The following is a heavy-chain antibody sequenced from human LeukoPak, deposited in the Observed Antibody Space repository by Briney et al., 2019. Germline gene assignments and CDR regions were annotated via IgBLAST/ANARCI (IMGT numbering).Heavy chain of an antibody. CDR1: GGSLSSFY. D-gene: IGHD3-10*01. J-gene: IGHJ4*02. V-gene: IGHV4-59*08. Sequence: SETLSLTCTVSGGSLSSFYWSWTRQPPGKGLEWIGYIYSSGSTSYNPSLESRVTISEDTSKNQFSLKLRSVTAADTAVYYCARRSWYVDYWGQGTLVTVSS. CDR3: ARRSWYVDY. CDR2: IYSSGST.